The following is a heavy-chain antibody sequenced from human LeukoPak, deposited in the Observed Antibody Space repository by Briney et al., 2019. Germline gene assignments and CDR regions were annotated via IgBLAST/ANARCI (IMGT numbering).Heavy chain of an antibody. CDR3: ASTLMGGDSVWYFDL. CDR2: ISSSSSYI. V-gene: IGHV3-21*01. D-gene: IGHD2-21*02. Sequence: PGGSLRLSCAASGFTFSSYSMNWVRQAPGKGLEWVSSISSSSSYIYYADSVKGRFTISRDNAKNSLYLQMNSLRAEDMAVYYCASTLMGGDSVWYFDLWGRGTLVTVSS. J-gene: IGHJ2*01. CDR1: GFTFSSYS.